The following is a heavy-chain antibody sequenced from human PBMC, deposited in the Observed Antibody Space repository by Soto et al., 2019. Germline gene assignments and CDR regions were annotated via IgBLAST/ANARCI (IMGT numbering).Heavy chain of an antibody. D-gene: IGHD5-18*01. V-gene: IGHV4-31*03. CDR1: GGAISSCGYY. CDR2: IYYTGST. J-gene: IGHJ6*02. Sequence: QVQLQESGPGLVKPSQTLSLTCTVSGGAISSCGYYWSWIRQHPGKGLEWIGYIYYTGSTYYTPSHRRRVTISVDTCKHQFSLKLGSVTAADTAVYYCASTVLWIQGTGYYSGMDVWCQGTTVTVS. CDR3: ASTVLWIQGTGYYSGMDV.